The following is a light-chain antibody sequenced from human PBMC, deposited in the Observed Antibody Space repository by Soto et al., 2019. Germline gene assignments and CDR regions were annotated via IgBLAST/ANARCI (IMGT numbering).Light chain of an antibody. CDR1: SSNIGRNT. CDR3: AAWDDSMNVQL. J-gene: IGLJ2*01. CDR2: SHN. Sequence: QSALTQPPSASGTPGQSVTISCSGSSSNIGRNTVNWYQQLPGTAPKLLIYSHNQRPSGVPDRFSGSKSGTSASLAISGLQAEDEAEYYCAAWDDSMNVQLFGGGTKLTVL. V-gene: IGLV1-44*01.